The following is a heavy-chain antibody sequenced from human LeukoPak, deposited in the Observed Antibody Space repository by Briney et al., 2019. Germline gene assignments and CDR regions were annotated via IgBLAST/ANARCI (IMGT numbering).Heavy chain of an antibody. CDR3: AREALYYDFWSGYYGGDYWLDP. D-gene: IGHD3-3*01. CDR1: GHTFTSYY. J-gene: IGHJ5*02. CDR2: IDPSGGST. V-gene: IGHV1-46*01. Sequence: ASVKVSCKASGHTFTSYYMHWVRQAPGQGLEWMGIIDPSGGSTSYAQKFQGRVTMTRDTSTSTVYMELSSLRSEDTAVYYCAREALYYDFWSGYYGGDYWLDPWGQGTLVTVSS.